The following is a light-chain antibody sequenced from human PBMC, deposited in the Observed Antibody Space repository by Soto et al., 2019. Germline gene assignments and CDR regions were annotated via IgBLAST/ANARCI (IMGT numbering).Light chain of an antibody. CDR1: QGISSY. Sequence: IQLTQSPSCLPASVGVSFTITCRASQGISSYLAWYQQKPGKAPKLXXXAASTLQSGVPSRFSGSGSGTDFTLTISSMQTEDFATYYCQQLNSYPPGTFGQGTKVDIK. CDR3: QQLNSYPPGT. CDR2: AAS. J-gene: IGKJ1*01. V-gene: IGKV1-9*01.